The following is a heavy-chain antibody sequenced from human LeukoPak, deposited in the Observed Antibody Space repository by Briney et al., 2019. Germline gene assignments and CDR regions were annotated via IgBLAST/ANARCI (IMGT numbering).Heavy chain of an antibody. D-gene: IGHD3-3*01. CDR3: ARGAPDFWSVYYMDV. Sequence: ASVKVSCKASGYTFTGYYMHWVRQAPGQGLEWMGWINPNSGNTGYAQKFQGRVTITRNTSISTAYMELGSLRSEDTAVYYCARGAPDFWSVYYMDVWGKGTTVTVSS. CDR2: INPNSGNT. V-gene: IGHV1-8*03. CDR1: GYTFTGYY. J-gene: IGHJ6*03.